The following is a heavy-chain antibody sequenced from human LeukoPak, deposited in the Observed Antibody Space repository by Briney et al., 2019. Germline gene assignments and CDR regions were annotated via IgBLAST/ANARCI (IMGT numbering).Heavy chain of an antibody. CDR2: ISGSGGTT. CDR1: GFTFNNYA. CDR3: ARDYDISFYYAGLSFPDAFDI. D-gene: IGHD3-22*01. Sequence: GGSLRLSCAASGFTFNNYAMNWVRQAPGKGLEWVSVISGSGGTTYYADSWKDRFTSGRDSSKITLYLRMNSLRAEDTTVYYCARDYDISFYYAGLSFPDAFDIWGQGTMVTVSS. J-gene: IGHJ3*02. V-gene: IGHV3-23*01.